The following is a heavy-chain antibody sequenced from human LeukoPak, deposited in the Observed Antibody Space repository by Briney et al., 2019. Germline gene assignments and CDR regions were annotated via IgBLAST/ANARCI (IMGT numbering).Heavy chain of an antibody. Sequence: PGGSLRLSCAASGFTLSTYWMHWVRQAPGKGLVWVARINSDGSSTNYADSVKGRFTISRDNAKNTQYLQMNSLRAEDTAVYYCARGQWLVSHWYFDLWGRGTLVTVSS. CDR1: GFTLSTYW. CDR3: ARGQWLVSHWYFDL. V-gene: IGHV3-74*01. J-gene: IGHJ2*01. D-gene: IGHD6-19*01. CDR2: INSDGSST.